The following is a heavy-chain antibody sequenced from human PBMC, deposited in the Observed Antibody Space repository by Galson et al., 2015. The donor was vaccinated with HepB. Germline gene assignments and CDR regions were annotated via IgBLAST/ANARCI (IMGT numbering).Heavy chain of an antibody. J-gene: IGHJ4*02. V-gene: IGHV3-73*01. CDR1: GFTFSGSA. CDR3: VRSGDFSGYSSR. CDR2: IRSKATNYAA. D-gene: IGHD6-13*01. Sequence: SLRLSCAASGFTFSGSAIHWVRQAFGRGPEWIGHIRSKATNYAALYVPSLKGRFTISREDSKNMAYLHMRSLKTDDTAVYYCVRSGDFSGYSSRWGQGTLVTVSS.